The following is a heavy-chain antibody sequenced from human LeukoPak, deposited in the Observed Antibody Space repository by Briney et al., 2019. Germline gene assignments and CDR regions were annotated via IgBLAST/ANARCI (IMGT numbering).Heavy chain of an antibody. V-gene: IGHV1-69*13. CDR3: ARGGRVVVNPFDY. Sequence: ASVKVSCKASGGTFSSCAISWVRQAPGQGLEWMGGIIPIFGTANYAQKFQGRVTITADESTSTAYMELSSLRSEDTAVYYCARGGRVVVNPFDYWGQGTLVTVSS. CDR2: IIPIFGTA. D-gene: IGHD3-22*01. J-gene: IGHJ4*02. CDR1: GGTFSSCA.